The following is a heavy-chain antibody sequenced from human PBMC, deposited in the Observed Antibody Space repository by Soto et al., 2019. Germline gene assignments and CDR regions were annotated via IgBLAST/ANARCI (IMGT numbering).Heavy chain of an antibody. CDR2: ISGSGGST. D-gene: IGHD2-15*01. CDR1: GFTFSSYV. CDR3: AKDPPYCSGGSCYSKIDY. J-gene: IGHJ4*02. Sequence: EVQLLESGGGLVQPGGSLRLSCAASGFTFSSYVMSWVRQAPGKGLEWVSAISGSGGSTYYADSVKGRFTISRDNSKNTLYLQMNSLRAEDTAVYYCAKDPPYCSGGSCYSKIDYWGQGTLVTVSS. V-gene: IGHV3-23*01.